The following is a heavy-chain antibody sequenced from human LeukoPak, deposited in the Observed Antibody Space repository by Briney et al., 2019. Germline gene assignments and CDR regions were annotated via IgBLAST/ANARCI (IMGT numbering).Heavy chain of an antibody. Sequence: PGRSLRLSCVAFGFTFDDYAMHWVRQAPGKGLEWVSSISWNSGNVGYGDSVKGRFTISRDNAKNSLCLQMNSLRAEDTALYYCAKDKLTDYYYYYMDVWGKGTTVTVSS. D-gene: IGHD4-23*01. V-gene: IGHV3-9*01. CDR1: GFTFDDYA. CDR3: AKDKLTDYYYYYMDV. CDR2: ISWNSGNV. J-gene: IGHJ6*03.